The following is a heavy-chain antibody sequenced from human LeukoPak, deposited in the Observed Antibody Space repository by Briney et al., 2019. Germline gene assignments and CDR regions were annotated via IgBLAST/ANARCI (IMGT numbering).Heavy chain of an antibody. J-gene: IGHJ4*02. V-gene: IGHV1-2*02. CDR1: GYTLTGYY. CDR3: ARDPTAGTGLFDY. CDR2: INPNSGGT. Sequence: ASVKVSCKASGYTLTGYYMHWVRQAPGQGLEWMGWINPNSGGTNYAQKFQGRVTMTRDTSITTAYLELSSLRSDDTAVYYCARDPTAGTGLFDYWGQGTLVTVSS. D-gene: IGHD1-1*01.